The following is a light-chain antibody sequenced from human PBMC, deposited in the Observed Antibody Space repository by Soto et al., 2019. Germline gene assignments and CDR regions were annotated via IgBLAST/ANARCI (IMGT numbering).Light chain of an antibody. CDR1: QSISIW. J-gene: IGKJ1*01. Sequence: DLQMTQSPSTLSASVGDRVTITCRASQSISIWLAWYQQKPGKAPKLLIYKASSLQSGVPSRFSGSGSGTEFTLTISSLQPDDFATYYCQQYHTYSRTFGQGTKVEIK. V-gene: IGKV1-5*03. CDR3: QQYHTYSRT. CDR2: KAS.